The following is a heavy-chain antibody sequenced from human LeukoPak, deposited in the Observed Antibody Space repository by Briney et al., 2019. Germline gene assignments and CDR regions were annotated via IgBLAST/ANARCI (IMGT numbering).Heavy chain of an antibody. J-gene: IGHJ4*02. CDR2: ISYDGSNK. V-gene: IGHV3-30*03. D-gene: IGHD3-10*01. CDR1: GFTFSSYG. Sequence: GGSLRLPCAAPGFTFSSYGMHWVRQAPGKGLEWVAVISYDGSNKYYADSVKGRFTISRDNSKNTLYLQMNSLGAEDSAVYYCARGNFYSGSGSSPLDYWGQGTVVTVSS. CDR3: ARGNFYSGSGSSPLDY.